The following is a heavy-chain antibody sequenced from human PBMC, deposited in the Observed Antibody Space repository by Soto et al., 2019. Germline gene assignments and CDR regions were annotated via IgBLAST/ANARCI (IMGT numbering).Heavy chain of an antibody. CDR2: ISYDGSNK. CDR1: GFTFSSYG. D-gene: IGHD3-3*01. Sequence: GGSLRLSCAASGFTFSSYGMHWVRQAPGKGLEWVAVISYDGSNKYYADSVKGRFTISRDNSKNTLYLQMNSLRAEDTAVYYCAKESQSLRFLDFDYWGQGTLVTVSS. V-gene: IGHV3-30*18. J-gene: IGHJ4*02. CDR3: AKESQSLRFLDFDY.